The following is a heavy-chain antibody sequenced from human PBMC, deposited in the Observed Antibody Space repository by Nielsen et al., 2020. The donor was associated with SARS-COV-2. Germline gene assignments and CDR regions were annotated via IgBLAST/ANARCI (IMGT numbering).Heavy chain of an antibody. Sequence: WIRQPPGKGLEWVSYISSSSSYTNYADSVKGRFTISRDNAKNSLYLQMNSLRAEDTAVYYCARDQRASAGRKLYYYGMDVWGRGTKVTVSS. V-gene: IGHV3-11*06. CDR2: ISSSSSYT. D-gene: IGHD6-13*01. CDR3: ARDQRASAGRKLYYYGMDV. J-gene: IGHJ6*02.